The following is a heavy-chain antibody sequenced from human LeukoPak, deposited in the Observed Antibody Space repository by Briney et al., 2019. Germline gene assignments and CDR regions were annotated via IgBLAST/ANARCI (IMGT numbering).Heavy chain of an antibody. CDR3: AKDMGSVGANASDY. CDR2: ISWNSGSI. V-gene: IGHV3-9*01. CDR1: GFTFDDYA. Sequence: GGSLRLSCAASGFTFDDYAMHWVRQAPGKGLEWVSGISWNSGSIGYADSVKGRFTISRDNAKNSLYLQMNSLRAEDTALYYCAKDMGSVGANASDYWGQGTLVTVSS. D-gene: IGHD1-26*01. J-gene: IGHJ4*02.